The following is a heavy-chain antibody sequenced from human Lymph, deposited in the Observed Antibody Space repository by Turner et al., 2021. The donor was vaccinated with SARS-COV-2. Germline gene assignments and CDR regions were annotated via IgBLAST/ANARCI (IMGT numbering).Heavy chain of an antibody. CDR1: GYTFTRYD. V-gene: IGHV1-8*01. J-gene: IGHJ5*02. CDR2: MDPNSGNT. Sequence: QVQLVQSGAEVNKPGASVKVSCMASGYTFTRYDINWVRQATGQGLEWMGGMDPNSGNTGNEQKVQGRVTMTRNNCISTDYMELSSLRSEDTAVYYCARAAQLTVWFDPWGQGTLVTVSS. D-gene: IGHD3-9*01. CDR3: ARAAQLTVWFDP.